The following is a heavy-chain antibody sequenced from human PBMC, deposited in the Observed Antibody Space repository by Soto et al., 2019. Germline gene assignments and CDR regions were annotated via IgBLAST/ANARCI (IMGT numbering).Heavy chain of an antibody. V-gene: IGHV1-18*01. Sequence: QVQLVQSGAEVKKPGASVRVSCKTSGYTFINYGITWVRQAPGQGLEWRGWRSAYNGDTSSSEKLQDRFTMTTDTSTNTVYMALRSLTSDDTAVYYCARWSAIVGGAEALDVWGQGTMVIVSS. CDR3: ARWSAIVGGAEALDV. D-gene: IGHD1-26*01. CDR2: RSAYNGDT. J-gene: IGHJ3*01. CDR1: GYTFINYG.